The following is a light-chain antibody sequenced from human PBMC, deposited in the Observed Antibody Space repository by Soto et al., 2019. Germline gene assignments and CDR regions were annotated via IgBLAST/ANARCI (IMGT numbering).Light chain of an antibody. V-gene: IGKV4-1*01. CDR2: WAS. Sequence: DIVMTQSPDSLAVSLGERATLNCKSSQSVLYSANNKNYLAWYQQKPGQPPKLLIYWASTRESGVPDRFSGRGSGTDFTVTISSLQAEDVAVYFCQQYYTTPRTFGQGTKVEIK. J-gene: IGKJ1*01. CDR3: QQYYTTPRT. CDR1: QSVLYSANNKNY.